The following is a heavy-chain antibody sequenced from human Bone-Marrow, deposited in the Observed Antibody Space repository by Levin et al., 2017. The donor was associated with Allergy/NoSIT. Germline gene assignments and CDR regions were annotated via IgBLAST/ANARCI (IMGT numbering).Heavy chain of an antibody. J-gene: IGHJ5*02. CDR3: ADVVVVAAIRHSWFDP. CDR2: FDPEDAET. V-gene: IGHV1-24*01. Sequence: RGESLKISCKVSGYTFSEVSVHWVRQAPGKGLEWMGGFDPEDAETVYAQKFQGRVTMTEDTSTNTAYMELRSLTSDDTAVYYCADVVVVAAIRHSWFDPWGQGTLVTVSS. CDR1: GYTFSEVS. D-gene: IGHD2-15*01.